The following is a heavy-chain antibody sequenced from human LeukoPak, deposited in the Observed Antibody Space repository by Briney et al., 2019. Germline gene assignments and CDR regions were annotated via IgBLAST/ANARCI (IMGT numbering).Heavy chain of an antibody. V-gene: IGHV4-4*07. CDR1: GGYISSYY. J-gene: IGHJ4*02. CDR2: IYTSGST. Sequence: SETLSLICTVSGGYISSYYWSWIRQPAGKGLEWIGRIYTSGSTNYNPSLKSRVTMSVDTSKNQFSLKLSSVTAADTAVYYCARARYDYNWNDRGEYYFDYWGQGTLVTVSS. CDR3: ARARYDYNWNDRGEYYFDY. D-gene: IGHD1-1*01.